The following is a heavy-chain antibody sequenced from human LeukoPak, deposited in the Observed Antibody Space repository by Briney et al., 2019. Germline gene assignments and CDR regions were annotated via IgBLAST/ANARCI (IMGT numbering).Heavy chain of an antibody. J-gene: IGHJ4*02. D-gene: IGHD2-21*01. CDR3: ARQYCGGDCYSRAYYFDY. CDR2: IIPILGIA. CDR1: GGTFSSYT. Sequence: SVKVSCKASGGTFSSYTVSWVRQAPGQGLEWMGRIIPILGIANYAQKFQGRVTITADKSTSTAYMELSSLRSGDTAVYYYARQYCGGDCYSRAYYFDYWGQGTLVTVSS. V-gene: IGHV1-69*02.